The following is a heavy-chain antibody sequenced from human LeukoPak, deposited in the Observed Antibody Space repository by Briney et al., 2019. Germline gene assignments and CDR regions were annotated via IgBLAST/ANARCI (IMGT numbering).Heavy chain of an antibody. D-gene: IGHD6-19*01. Sequence: GASVKVSCKASGYTFTGYYMHWVRQAPGQGLEWMGWINPNSGGTNYAQKFQGRVTMTRDTSISTAYMELSRLRSDDTAVYYCARSDQWLVDSFDYWGQGTLVTVSS. CDR2: INPNSGGT. CDR3: ARSDQWLVDSFDY. CDR1: GYTFTGYY. J-gene: IGHJ4*02. V-gene: IGHV1-2*02.